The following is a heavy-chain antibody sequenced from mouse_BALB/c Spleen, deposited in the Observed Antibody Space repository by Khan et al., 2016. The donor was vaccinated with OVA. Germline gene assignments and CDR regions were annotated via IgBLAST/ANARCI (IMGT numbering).Heavy chain of an antibody. Sequence: QIQLVQSGPELKKPGETVKISCKASGYTFNNHGMNWVKQAPGKGLKWMGWINTYTGEPTYVEDFKGRFAFSLETSASTAYLQINNLKNEDTATYFCARPPFFSYVMDYWGQGTSVTVSS. CDR3: ARPPFFSYVMDY. CDR2: INTYTGEP. CDR1: GYTFNNHG. J-gene: IGHJ4*01. V-gene: IGHV9-3-1*01.